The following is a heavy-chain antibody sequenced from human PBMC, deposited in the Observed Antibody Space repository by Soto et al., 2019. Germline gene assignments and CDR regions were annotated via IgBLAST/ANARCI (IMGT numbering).Heavy chain of an antibody. CDR2: IIPIFGTA. J-gene: IGHJ6*02. V-gene: IGHV1-69*01. D-gene: IGHD6-19*01. Sequence: QVQLVQSGAEVKKPGSSVKVSCKASGGTFSSYAISWVRQAPGQGLEWMGGIIPIFGTANYAQKCQGRVTITADESTSTAYMELSSLRSEDTAVYYCARGQVGEQWLVTGGMDVWGQGTTVTVSS. CDR3: ARGQVGEQWLVTGGMDV. CDR1: GGTFSSYA.